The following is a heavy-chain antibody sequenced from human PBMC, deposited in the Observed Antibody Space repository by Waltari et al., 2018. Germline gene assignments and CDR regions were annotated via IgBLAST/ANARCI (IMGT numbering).Heavy chain of an antibody. CDR2: ISSSSSTI. CDR1: GFPFSSYS. J-gene: IGHJ4*02. V-gene: IGHV3-48*04. Sequence: EVQLVESGGGLVQPGGSLRLSCAASGFPFSSYSMNWVRQAPGKGLEWVSYISSSSSTIYYADSVKGRFTISRDNAKNSLYLQMNSLRAEDTAVYYCARGWSVVSLDYWGQGTLVTVSS. CDR3: ARGWSVVSLDY. D-gene: IGHD2-8*02.